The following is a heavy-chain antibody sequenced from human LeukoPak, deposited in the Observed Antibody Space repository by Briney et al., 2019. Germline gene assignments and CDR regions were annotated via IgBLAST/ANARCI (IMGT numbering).Heavy chain of an antibody. J-gene: IGHJ4*02. CDR2: INTNTGNP. D-gene: IGHD5-18*01. Sequence: ASVKVSCKASGYTFTGYYMHWVRQAPGQGLEWMGWINTNTGNPTYAQGFTGRFVFSLDTSVSTAYLQISSLKAEDTAVYYCARDRGGTAMVRYYFDYWGQGTLVTVSS. CDR1: GYTFTGYY. CDR3: ARDRGGTAMVRYYFDY. V-gene: IGHV7-4-1*02.